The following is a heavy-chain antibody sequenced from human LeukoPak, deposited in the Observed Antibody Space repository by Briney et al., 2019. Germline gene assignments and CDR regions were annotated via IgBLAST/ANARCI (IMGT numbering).Heavy chain of an antibody. Sequence: GWSLRLSFAGCGFIFSRYTLSGVRQPPGRGLDWVSGISGSGCNTYYADSVKGRFTISRDNSKNTLYLQMNRLRAEDTAVYYCAKDGGGSIAVAGPSFDYRGQGPLVPVSS. V-gene: IGHV3-23*01. CDR3: AKDGGGSIAVAGPSFDY. CDR2: ISGSGCNT. D-gene: IGHD6-19*01. J-gene: IGHJ4*02. CDR1: GFIFSRYT.